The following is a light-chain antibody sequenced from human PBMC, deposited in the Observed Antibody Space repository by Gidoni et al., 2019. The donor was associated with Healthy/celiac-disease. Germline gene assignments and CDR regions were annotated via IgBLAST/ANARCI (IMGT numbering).Light chain of an antibody. Sequence: EIVLTQSPATLSLSPGERATLSCTASQSVSSYLAWYQQKPGQAPRLLIHDASNRATGIPARFSGSGSGTDFTLTISSLEPEDFAVYYCQQRSNWPGTFGPGTKVDIK. CDR1: QSVSSY. CDR2: DAS. V-gene: IGKV3-11*01. CDR3: QQRSNWPGT. J-gene: IGKJ3*01.